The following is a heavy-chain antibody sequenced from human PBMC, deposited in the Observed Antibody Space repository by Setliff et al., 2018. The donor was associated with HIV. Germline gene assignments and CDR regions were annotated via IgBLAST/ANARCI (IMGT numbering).Heavy chain of an antibody. CDR3: ARHLSRQSGGFWFLDL. D-gene: IGHD2-15*01. CDR1: DNSIRSYY. CDR2: IYQTGTT. Sequence: PSETLSLTCTVSDNSIRSYYWSWIRQPPGKGLEWIGYIYQTGTTSYNPPFRSRVSMSLDTSKNQFSLRLSSVTAADTAVYYCARHLSRQSGGFWFLDLWGRGTLVTVSS. J-gene: IGHJ2*01. V-gene: IGHV4-59*08.